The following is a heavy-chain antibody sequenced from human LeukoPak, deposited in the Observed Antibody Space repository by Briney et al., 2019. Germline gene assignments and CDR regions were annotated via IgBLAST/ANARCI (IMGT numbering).Heavy chain of an antibody. D-gene: IGHD3-3*01. V-gene: IGHV3-7*01. Sequence: GRSLRLSCATSGFTFSGYWMSWVRRAPGKGLEWVANITKDGSKQGYVGSVKGRFTVSRDNTKNSIYLQMDNLRVEDSAVYYCARDLEWFRFDCWGQGTLVTV. J-gene: IGHJ4*02. CDR3: ARDLEWFRFDC. CDR1: GFTFSGYW. CDR2: ITKDGSKQ.